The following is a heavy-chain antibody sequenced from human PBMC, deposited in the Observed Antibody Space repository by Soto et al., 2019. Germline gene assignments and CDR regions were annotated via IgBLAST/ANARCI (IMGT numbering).Heavy chain of an antibody. V-gene: IGHV5-10-1*01. J-gene: IGHJ5*02. CDR3: ARHVPYCSGGSCYSPWFDP. CDR1: GYSFSRYW. Sequence: GESLRSSCRSSGYSFSRYWISWVRQMPGKGLEWMGRIDPSDSYTNYSPSFQGHVTISADKSISTAYLQWSSLKASDTAMYYCARHVPYCSGGSCYSPWFDPWGQGTLVPVSS. CDR2: IDPSDSYT. D-gene: IGHD2-15*01.